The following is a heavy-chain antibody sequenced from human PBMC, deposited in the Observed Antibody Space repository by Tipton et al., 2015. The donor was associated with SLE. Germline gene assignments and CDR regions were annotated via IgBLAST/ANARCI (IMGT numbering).Heavy chain of an antibody. CDR2: IYHSGST. CDR1: GGSFSGYY. CDR3: ARSGSDGRYFDY. V-gene: IGHV4-34*01. J-gene: IGHJ4*02. D-gene: IGHD3-10*01. Sequence: TLSLTCAVYGGSFSGYYWSWIRQPPGKGLEWIGEIYHSGSTNYNPSLKSRVTISVDTSKNQFSLKLSSVTAADTAVYYCARSGSDGRYFDYWGQGTLVTVSS.